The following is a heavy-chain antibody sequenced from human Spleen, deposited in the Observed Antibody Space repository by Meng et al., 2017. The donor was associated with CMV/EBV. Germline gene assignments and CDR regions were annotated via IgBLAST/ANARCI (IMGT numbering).Heavy chain of an antibody. CDR3: ATYSSSDSGFEN. D-gene: IGHD6-6*01. J-gene: IGHJ4*02. CDR1: GGTFSTNV. V-gene: IGHV1-69*05. Sequence: CKASGGTFSTNVISWVRQAPGQGLGWMGGIIPMFGSADLEQKFQGRVTMTTDESTSTAYLDLSSLTSDDTAMYYCATYSSSDSGFENWGQGTLVTVSS. CDR2: IIPMFGSA.